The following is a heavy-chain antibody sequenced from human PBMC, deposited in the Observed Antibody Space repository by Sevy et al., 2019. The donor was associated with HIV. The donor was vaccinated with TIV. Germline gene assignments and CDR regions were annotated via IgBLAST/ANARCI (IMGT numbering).Heavy chain of an antibody. CDR2: LSFGCGKI. D-gene: IGHD2-8*01. Sequence: GESLKISCAASGFDFSIYSMSWVRQAPGKGLEWVSTLSFGCGKINYADSVKGRFTISRDNSKSSVYLQMNNMRVEDTAVYYCAREGCTKPHDYWGQGTLDTVSS. V-gene: IGHV3-23*01. CDR3: AREGCTKPHDY. CDR1: GFDFSIYS. J-gene: IGHJ4*02.